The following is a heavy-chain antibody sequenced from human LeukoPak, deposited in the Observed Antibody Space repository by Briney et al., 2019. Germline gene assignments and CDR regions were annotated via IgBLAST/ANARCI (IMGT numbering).Heavy chain of an antibody. CDR2: INHSGST. Sequence: SETLSLTCAVYGGSFSGYYWSWIRQPPGKGLEWIGEINHSGSTNYNPSLKSRVTISVDTSKNQFSLKLSSVTAADTAVYYCAGGIEAAGKVDYYYYMDVWGKGTTVTVSS. J-gene: IGHJ6*03. D-gene: IGHD6-13*01. V-gene: IGHV4-34*01. CDR1: GGSFSGYY. CDR3: AGGIEAAGKVDYYYYMDV.